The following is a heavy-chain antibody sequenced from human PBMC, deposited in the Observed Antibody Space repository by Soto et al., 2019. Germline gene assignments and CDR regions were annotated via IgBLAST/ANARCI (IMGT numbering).Heavy chain of an antibody. J-gene: IGHJ5*02. CDR3: AKDRYYDTPGWFDP. D-gene: IGHD3-22*01. V-gene: IGHV3-23*01. Sequence: RGGSLRLSCVGSGFTFRDHAMRWVRQAPGRGLEWVSAISANGASIQHADSVKGRFSVSRDNAKNTVYLQMDNLRTEDSAVYYCAKDRYYDTPGWFDPWGQGSRVTVSS. CDR2: ISANGASI. CDR1: GFTFRDHA.